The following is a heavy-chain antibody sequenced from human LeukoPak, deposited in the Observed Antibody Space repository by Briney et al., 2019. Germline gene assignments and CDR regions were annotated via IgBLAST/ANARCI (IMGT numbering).Heavy chain of an antibody. CDR1: GFTFSSYW. CDR2: IKQDGSEK. V-gene: IGHV3-7*01. D-gene: IGHD3-22*01. Sequence: PGGSLRLSCAASGFTFSSYWMSWVRQAPGEGLEWVANIKQDGSEKYYVDSVKGRFTISRDNAKNSLYLQMNSLRAEDTAVYYCARERWDYYDSSGYLNWFDPWGQGTLVTVSS. J-gene: IGHJ5*02. CDR3: ARERWDYYDSSGYLNWFDP.